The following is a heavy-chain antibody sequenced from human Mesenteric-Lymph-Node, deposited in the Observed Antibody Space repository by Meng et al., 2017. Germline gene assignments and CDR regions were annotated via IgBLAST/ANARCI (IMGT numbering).Heavy chain of an antibody. J-gene: IGHJ5*02. CDR1: GGSISSMSYY. V-gene: IGHV4-39*01. Sequence: QRHLKESGPGLGNPSRSLSPTCTVSGGSISSMSYYWGWIRQPPGKGLEWIGSIYYSGSTYYNPSLKSRVTISVDTSKNQFSLKLSSVTAADTAVYYCARRYGASAYNWFDPWGQGTLVTVSS. CDR2: IYYSGST. D-gene: IGHD4-17*01. CDR3: ARRYGASAYNWFDP.